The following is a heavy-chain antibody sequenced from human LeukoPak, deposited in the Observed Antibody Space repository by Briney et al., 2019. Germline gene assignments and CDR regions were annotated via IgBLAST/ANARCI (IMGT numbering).Heavy chain of an antibody. D-gene: IGHD1-26*01. CDR1: GFTFSSHG. Sequence: GGSLRLSCAASGFTFSSHGMNWVRQAPGKGLEWVSSITSSSSYIYYADSVKGRFTISRDNAKNSLYLQMNSLRAEDTAVYYCARDPYSGSYGDYYYYYMDVWGKGTTVTISS. J-gene: IGHJ6*03. V-gene: IGHV3-21*01. CDR3: ARDPYSGSYGDYYYYYMDV. CDR2: ITSSSSYI.